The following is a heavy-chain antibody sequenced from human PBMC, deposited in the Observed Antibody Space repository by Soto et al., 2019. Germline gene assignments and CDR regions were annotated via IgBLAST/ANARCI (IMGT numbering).Heavy chain of an antibody. CDR2: IWYDGSNK. V-gene: IGHV3-33*01. CDR1: GFTFSSYG. J-gene: IGHJ4*02. CDR3: ARDKGVGATAGAFDY. Sequence: PGGSLRLSCAASGFTFSSYGMHWVRQAPGKGLEWVAVIWYDGSNKYYADSVKGRFTISRDNSKNTLYLQMNSLRAEDTAVYYYARDKGVGATAGAFDYWGQGTLVTVSS. D-gene: IGHD1-26*01.